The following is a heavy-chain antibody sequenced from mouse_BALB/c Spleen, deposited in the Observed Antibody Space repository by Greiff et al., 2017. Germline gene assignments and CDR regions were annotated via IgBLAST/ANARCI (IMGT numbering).Heavy chain of an antibody. D-gene: IGHD1-1*01. CDR1: GFTFSSFG. CDR3: ARSYYGSTFYAMDY. Sequence: EVKLEESGGGLVQPGGSRKLSCAASGFTFSSFGMHWVRQAPEKGLEWVAYISSGSSTIYYADTVKGRFTISRDNPKNTLFLQMTSLRSEDTAMYYCARSYYGSTFYAMDYWGQGTSVTVSS. CDR2: ISSGSSTI. J-gene: IGHJ4*01. V-gene: IGHV5-17*02.